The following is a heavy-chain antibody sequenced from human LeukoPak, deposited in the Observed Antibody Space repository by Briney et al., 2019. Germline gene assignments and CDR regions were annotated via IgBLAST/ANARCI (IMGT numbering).Heavy chain of an antibody. Sequence: PGGSLRLSCAASGFTFSSYSMNWVRQAPGKGLEWVAFIRYDGNNKYYADSVKGRFTISRDNSKNTLYLQMNSLRAEDTAVYYCAKDRGSSWYMAGAFDIWGQGTMVTVSS. V-gene: IGHV3-30*02. CDR1: GFTFSSYS. CDR2: IRYDGNNK. CDR3: AKDRGSSWYMAGAFDI. J-gene: IGHJ3*02. D-gene: IGHD6-13*01.